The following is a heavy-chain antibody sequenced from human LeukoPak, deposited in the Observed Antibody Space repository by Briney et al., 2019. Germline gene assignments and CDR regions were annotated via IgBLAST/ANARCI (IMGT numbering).Heavy chain of an antibody. CDR2: IYYSGST. V-gene: IGHV4-59*12. CDR3: ARYRGYDVYWYFDL. Sequence: SETLSLTCTVSGGSISSYYWSWIRQPPGKGLEWIGYIYYSGSTNYNPSLKSRVTISVDRSKNQFSLKLSSVTAADTAVYYCARYRGYDVYWYFDLWGRGTLVTVSS. J-gene: IGHJ2*01. CDR1: GGSISSYY. D-gene: IGHD5-12*01.